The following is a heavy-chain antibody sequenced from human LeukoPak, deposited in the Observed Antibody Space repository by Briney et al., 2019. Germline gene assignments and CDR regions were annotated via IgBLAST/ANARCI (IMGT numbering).Heavy chain of an antibody. D-gene: IGHD3-9*01. V-gene: IGHV4-38-2*02. CDR1: GYSISSGYY. Sequence: SETLSLTCTVSGYSISSGYYWGWIRQPPGKGLEWTGSIDHSGSTYYNPSLKSRITISVDTSKNQFSLKVTSVTAADTAVYYCARHDVVTGYYHRHFDYWGPGTLVTVSS. J-gene: IGHJ4*01. CDR2: IDHSGST. CDR3: ARHDVVTGYYHRHFDY.